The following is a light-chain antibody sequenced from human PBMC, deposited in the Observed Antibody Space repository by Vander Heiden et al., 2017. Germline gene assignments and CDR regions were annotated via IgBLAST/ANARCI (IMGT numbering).Light chain of an antibody. J-gene: IGKJ4*01. CDR1: QSVSSSN. CDR3: QQYCSSPTFT. Sequence: ELVLTQSPGTLSLSPGERATLSCRASQSVSSSNLAWYQQRPGQAPRLLIYDASSRVTGIPDRFSGSGDGTDLTLTISRREPEDFAVYYCQQYCSSPTFTFGGGTKVEIK. CDR2: DAS. V-gene: IGKV3-20*01.